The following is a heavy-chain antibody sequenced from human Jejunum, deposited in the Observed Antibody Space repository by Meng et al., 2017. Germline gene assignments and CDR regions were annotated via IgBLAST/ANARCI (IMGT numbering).Heavy chain of an antibody. CDR1: GFTFSSYA. V-gene: IGHV3-30*04. CDR3: ARDPTAVANKPQYFFDF. CDR2: ISYSGGDIQ. J-gene: IGHJ4*02. Sequence: GGSLRRSCAASGFTFSSYAMHWVRQAPGKGLEWVAVISYSGGDIQNYADSVKGRFTISRDNSRNTLSLQMDSLRAEDTAVYYCARDPTAVANKPQYFFDFWGQGTLVTVSS. D-gene: IGHD6-19*01.